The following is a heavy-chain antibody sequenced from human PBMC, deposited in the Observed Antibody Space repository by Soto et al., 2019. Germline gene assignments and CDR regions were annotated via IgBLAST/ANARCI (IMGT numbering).Heavy chain of an antibody. Sequence: QITLKESGPTLVQPTQTLTLTCTFSGFSLNTRAVGVGWIRQPPGKALEWLALINWNDDERYSPSLKDRLTITKDTSRNHVVLTMTNVDPVDTATYYGAHRHDLGGFDIWGQGTTVTVSS. CDR1: GFSLNTRAVG. J-gene: IGHJ3*02. D-gene: IGHD2-15*01. CDR3: AHRHDLGGFDI. V-gene: IGHV2-5*01. CDR2: INWNDDE.